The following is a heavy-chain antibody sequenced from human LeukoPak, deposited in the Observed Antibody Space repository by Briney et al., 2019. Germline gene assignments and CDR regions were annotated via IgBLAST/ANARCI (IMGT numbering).Heavy chain of an antibody. CDR2: IYSDNT. D-gene: IGHD5-12*01. J-gene: IGHJ4*02. CDR3: ARARPSMWIDY. Sequence: GGSLRLSCTVSGFTVSSNSMSWVRQAPGKGLEWVSFIYSDNTHYSDSVKGRFTISRDSSKNTLYLQMNSLRPEDTAVYYCARARPSMWIDYWGQGTLVTVSS. V-gene: IGHV3-66*03. CDR1: GFTVSSNS.